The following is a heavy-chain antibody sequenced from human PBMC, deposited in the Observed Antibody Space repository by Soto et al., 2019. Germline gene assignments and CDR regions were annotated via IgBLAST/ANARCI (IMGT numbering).Heavy chain of an antibody. D-gene: IGHD1-7*01. Sequence: SETMSLTCTFSGVSISSSSDYLGWIRPPPGKGLEWIGSIYYSGSTYYNPSLKSRVTISVDTSKNQFSLKLSSVTAADTAVYYCASPITVELPHYWGQGTLVTVSS. CDR2: IYYSGST. CDR3: ASPITVELPHY. V-gene: IGHV4-39*01. CDR1: GVSISSSSDY. J-gene: IGHJ4*02.